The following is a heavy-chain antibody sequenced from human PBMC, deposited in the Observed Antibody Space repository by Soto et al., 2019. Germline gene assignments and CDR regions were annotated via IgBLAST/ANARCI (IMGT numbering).Heavy chain of an antibody. Sequence: EVQLVESGGGLVQPGGSLRLSCAASGFTFSSYDMHWVRHATGKGLEWVSAIGTAGDTYYPGSVKGRFTSSRANAKNSLYLQMNSLRAGDTAGYYCARDGGNGMDVWGQGTTVTVSS. CDR3: ARDGGNGMDV. J-gene: IGHJ6*02. CDR1: GFTFSSYD. D-gene: IGHD3-16*01. V-gene: IGHV3-13*01. CDR2: IGTAGDT.